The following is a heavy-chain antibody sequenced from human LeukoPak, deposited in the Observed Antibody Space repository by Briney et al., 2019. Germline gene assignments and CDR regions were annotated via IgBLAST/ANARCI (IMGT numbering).Heavy chain of an antibody. CDR2: IYYSGRT. CDR1: GGSVSSSSYD. V-gene: IGHV4-39*01. J-gene: IGHJ5*02. Sequence: SETLSLTCTVSGGSVSSSSYDWGWVRQPPGKGLEWIGNIYYSGRTYFNPSLRSRVIISIDTSKNQFSLKMTSVTAADRAVYYCARRRHGVTAVFDATGGFDPWGQGILVTVSS. CDR3: ARRRHGVTAVFDATGGFDP. D-gene: IGHD2-8*01.